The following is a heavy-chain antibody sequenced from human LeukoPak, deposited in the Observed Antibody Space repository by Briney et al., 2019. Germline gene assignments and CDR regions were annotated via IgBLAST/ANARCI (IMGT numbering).Heavy chain of an antibody. CDR2: VDFGGSP. V-gene: IGHV4-39*01. J-gene: IGHJ3*02. CDR1: SGSISNTDYY. Sequence: PSETLSLTCTVSSGSISNTDYYWGWVRQPPGKGLEWIVSVDFGGSPYYNPSLKSRLTISADTSRNQFSLQLNSVTAADTAVYYCARQPIVVKVAAFDIWGQGTMVTVSS. D-gene: IGHD2-15*01. CDR3: ARQPIVVKVAAFDI.